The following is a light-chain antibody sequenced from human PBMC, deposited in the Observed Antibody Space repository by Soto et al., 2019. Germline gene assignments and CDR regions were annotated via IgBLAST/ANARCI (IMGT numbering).Light chain of an antibody. CDR3: QAWDSSTRV. J-gene: IGLJ1*01. CDR1: NLEDKF. Sequence: SYELTQPPSVSVSPGQTASITCSGDNLEDKFVCWYQQKSGQSPVLVIYQDTKRPSGIPERFSGSNSENTATLTISGTQAMDEADYYCQAWDSSTRVFGTGTKATVL. CDR2: QDT. V-gene: IGLV3-1*01.